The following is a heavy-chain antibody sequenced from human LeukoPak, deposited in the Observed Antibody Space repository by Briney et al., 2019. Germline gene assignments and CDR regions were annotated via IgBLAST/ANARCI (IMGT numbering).Heavy chain of an antibody. J-gene: IGHJ4*02. D-gene: IGHD3-22*01. CDR3: ARGRENLGGYYVLLDY. V-gene: IGHV4-34*01. CDR2: FNHSGST. CDR1: GGSISSYY. Sequence: SETLSLTCTVSGGSISSYYWSWIRQPPGKGLEWIGEFNHSGSTNYNPSLKSRVTISVDTSKNQFSLKVTSVTAADTAVYYCARGRENLGGYYVLLDYWGQGTLVTVSS.